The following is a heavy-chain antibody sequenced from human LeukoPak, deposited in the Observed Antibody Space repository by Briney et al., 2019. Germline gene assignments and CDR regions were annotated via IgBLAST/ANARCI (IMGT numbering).Heavy chain of an antibody. CDR1: GFTFSSYW. CDR2: IKQDGSEK. J-gene: IGHJ6*03. Sequence: GGSLRLACAASGFTFSSYWVSWVRQAPGKGLEWVANIKQDGSEKYYVDSVKGRFTISRDNAKNSPYLQMNSLRAEDTAVYYCARDMRRVAGSSGYYYFDYMDVWCNGTTITVSS. D-gene: IGHD3-10*01. CDR3: ARDMRRVAGSSGYYYFDYMDV. V-gene: IGHV3-7*01.